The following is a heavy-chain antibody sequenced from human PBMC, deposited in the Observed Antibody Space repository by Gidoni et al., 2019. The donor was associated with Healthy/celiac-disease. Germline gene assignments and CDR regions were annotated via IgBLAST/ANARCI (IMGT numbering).Heavy chain of an antibody. CDR3: ARGGYCSSTSCYYYYYYGMDV. V-gene: IGHV5-51*01. CDR1: GYSFPRYW. J-gene: IGHJ6*02. CDR2: IYPGDSDT. D-gene: IGHD2-2*03. Sequence: VQRVQSGAEVKTPGESLKISCKGSGYSFPRYWIGRVRRMPGKALSWLGIIYPGDSDTRSSPSFQGQVTITADKSISTAYLQWSSLKASDTAMYYGARGGYCSSTSCYYYYYYGMDVWGQGTTVTVSS.